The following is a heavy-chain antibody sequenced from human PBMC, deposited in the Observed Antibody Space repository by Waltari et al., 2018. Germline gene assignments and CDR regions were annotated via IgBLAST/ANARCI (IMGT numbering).Heavy chain of an antibody. D-gene: IGHD3-22*01. CDR2: IRSKAYGGTT. CDR3: TRIYYRETDY. V-gene: IGHV3-49*02. CDR1: GGSISSSSYY. Sequence: LQLQESGPGLVKPSETLSLTCTVSGGSISSSSYYWGWVRQAPGKGLEWVGFIRSKAYGGTTEYAASVKGRFTISRDDSKSIAYLQMNSLKTEDTAVYYCTRIYYRETDYWGQGTLVTVSS. J-gene: IGHJ4*02.